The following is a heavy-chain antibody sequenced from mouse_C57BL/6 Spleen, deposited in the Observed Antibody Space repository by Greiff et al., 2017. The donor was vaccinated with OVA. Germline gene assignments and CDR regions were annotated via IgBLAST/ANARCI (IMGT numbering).Heavy chain of an antibody. D-gene: IGHD1-1*01. V-gene: IGHV5-17*01. J-gene: IGHJ1*03. CDR3: ARGIYYGSYWYFDV. Sequence: EVQVVESGGGLVKPGGSLKLSCAASGFTFSDYGMHWVRQAPEKGLEWVAYISSGSSTIYYADTVKGRFTISRDNAKNTLFLQMTSLRSEDTAMYYCARGIYYGSYWYFDVWGTGTTVTVSS. CDR2: ISSGSSTI. CDR1: GFTFSDYG.